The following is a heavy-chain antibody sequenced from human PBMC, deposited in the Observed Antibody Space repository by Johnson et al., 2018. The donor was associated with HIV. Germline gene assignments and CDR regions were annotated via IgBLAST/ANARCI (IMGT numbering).Heavy chain of an antibody. J-gene: IGHJ3*01. V-gene: IGHV3-69-1*02. D-gene: IGHD3-10*01. CDR3: AKVMSYYGRGAFDV. CDR2: ITGSGTK. CDR1: GFTFSECW. Sequence: VQLVESGGGLGQPGGALRLSCAASGFTFSECWLHWVRHARGPGLSWVRHITGSGTKNSAGYVKGRFTISRANAKNKLDLEMNSLRAEDTAVYYCAKVMSYYGRGAFDVWGQGTVVIVSS.